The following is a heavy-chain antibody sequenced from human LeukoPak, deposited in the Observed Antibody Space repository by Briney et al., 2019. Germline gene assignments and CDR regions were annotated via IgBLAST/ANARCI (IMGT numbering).Heavy chain of an antibody. CDR3: ASWAGRYSSSWLDY. Sequence: AGGSLRLSCAASGFTLSSYSMNWVRQAPGKGLEWVSYISSSSNTIYYADSVKGRFTIYRDIAKNSLYLQMNSLRVEDTAVYYCASWAGRYSSSWLDYWGQGTLVTVSS. CDR1: GFTLSSYS. D-gene: IGHD6-13*01. V-gene: IGHV3-48*01. CDR2: ISSSSNTI. J-gene: IGHJ4*02.